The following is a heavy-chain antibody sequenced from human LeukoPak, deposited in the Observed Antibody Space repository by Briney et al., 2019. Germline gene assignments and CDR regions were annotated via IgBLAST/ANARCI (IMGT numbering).Heavy chain of an antibody. J-gene: IGHJ5*02. CDR1: GGSISSYH. CDR3: ARQANCGGDCYSFDP. D-gene: IGHD2-21*01. Sequence: SETLSLTCTVSGGSISSYHWGWIRQPPGKGLEWIGSISHSGSTYYNPSLKSRVTISVDTSKNLFSLKLSSVTASDTAVYYCARQANCGGDCYSFDPWGQGTLVTVSS. V-gene: IGHV4-59*08. CDR2: ISHSGST.